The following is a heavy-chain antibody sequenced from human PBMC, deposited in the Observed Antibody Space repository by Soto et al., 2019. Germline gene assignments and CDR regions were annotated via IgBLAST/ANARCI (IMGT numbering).Heavy chain of an antibody. CDR2: LSGTGLTI. Sequence: GGSLRVSCAASGFTFSSYAMNWDRQTPGKGLEWVSALSGTGLTIFYAEAVKGRFTISRDNSQNTLYLQMNSLRADDTAVYYWVRGGTSTRVFYPWGQGTLVTVSS. D-gene: IGHD1-1*01. V-gene: IGHV3-23*01. CDR1: GFTFSSYA. J-gene: IGHJ5*02. CDR3: VRGGTSTRVFYP.